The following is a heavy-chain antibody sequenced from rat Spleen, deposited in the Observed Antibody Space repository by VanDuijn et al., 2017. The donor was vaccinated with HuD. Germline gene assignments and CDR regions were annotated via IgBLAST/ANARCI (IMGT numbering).Heavy chain of an antibody. Sequence: EVQLVESGGGMVQPGRSLKLSCAASGFTFSNYGTHWIRQAPTKGLEWVASISLSGGSTNYRDSVKGRFTISRDNAKSTLDRQMDSLSAEDTATYYWATAGTRISRGAYWGQGTLGT. CDR3: ATAGTRISRGAY. CDR2: ISLSGGST. V-gene: IGHV5-19*01. D-gene: IGHD1-4*01. CDR1: GFTFSNYG. J-gene: IGHJ3*01.